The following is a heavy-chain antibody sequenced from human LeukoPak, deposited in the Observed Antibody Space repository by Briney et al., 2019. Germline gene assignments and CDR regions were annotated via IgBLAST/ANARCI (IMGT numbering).Heavy chain of an antibody. CDR2: ITSGGST. V-gene: IGHV3-23*01. D-gene: IGHD4-17*01. CDR3: ARATVTRWFDP. J-gene: IGHJ5*02. Sequence: GGSLRLSCAASGFTFSSYVMSWVRQAPGKGLEWVSTITSGGSTYYADSVKGRFTISRDNSKNTLYLQMNSLRAEDTAVYYCARATVTRWFDPWGQGTLVTVSS. CDR1: GFTFSSYV.